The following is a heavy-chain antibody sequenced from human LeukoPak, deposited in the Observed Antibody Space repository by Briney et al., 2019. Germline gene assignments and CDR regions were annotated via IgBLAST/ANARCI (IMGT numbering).Heavy chain of an antibody. CDR2: ISTYNGNT. J-gene: IGHJ5*02. D-gene: IGHD3-3*01. CDR1: DYTFTKYG. V-gene: IGHV1-18*01. CDR3: ARTPRYDFWSGYFNWFDP. Sequence: SVKVSCKASDYTFTKYGLSWVRQTPGQGLEWMGWISTYNGNTIYEQKFQVRVTMTTDTSTSTAFMELRSLRSDDTAVYYCARTPRYDFWSGYFNWFDPWGEGTLVTVSS.